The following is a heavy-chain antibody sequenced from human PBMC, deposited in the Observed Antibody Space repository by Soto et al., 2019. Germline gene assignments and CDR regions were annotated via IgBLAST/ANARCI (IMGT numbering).Heavy chain of an antibody. D-gene: IGHD6-19*01. CDR3: ARDLGAGVVDY. CDR2: INVYNGNT. J-gene: IGHJ4*02. CDR1: GYTFTSYA. Sequence: QVQLVQSGAEVKKPGASVKVSCKASGYTFTSYAISWVRQAPGQGLEWMGWINVYNGNTKYAQKLQGRATMNTDTSTSTAYMELRSLRSDDTAVYYCARDLGAGVVDYWGQGTLVTVSS. V-gene: IGHV1-18*01.